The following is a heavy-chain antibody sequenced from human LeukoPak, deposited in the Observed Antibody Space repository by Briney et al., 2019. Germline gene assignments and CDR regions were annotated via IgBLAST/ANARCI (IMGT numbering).Heavy chain of an antibody. Sequence: GGSLRLSCAASGFTFSTFAMIWVRQPPGKGLEWVSTISGSGSGSSTYYADSVKGRFTISRDNSKNTLYLQMNSLRAEDTAVYYCAELGITMIGGVWGKGTTVTISS. CDR2: ISGSGSGSST. V-gene: IGHV3-23*01. CDR1: GFTFSTFA. CDR3: AELGITMIGGV. D-gene: IGHD3-10*02. J-gene: IGHJ6*04.